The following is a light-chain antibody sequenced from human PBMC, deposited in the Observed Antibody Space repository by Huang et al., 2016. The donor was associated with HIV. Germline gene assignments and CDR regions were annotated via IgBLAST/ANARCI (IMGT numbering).Light chain of an antibody. V-gene: IGKV2-30*02. CDR1: QSLLHSDGNTY. CDR3: MQGTHWPLT. Sequence: DVVMTQSPLSLPVTLGQPASISCRSSQSLLHSDGNTYLIWLQQRPGHSPRRLIYKVSNRDSGSPDRFSGSGSGSDFTLRISRVEPEDVGVYYCMQGTHWPLTFGGGTKVEIK. CDR2: KVS. J-gene: IGKJ4*01.